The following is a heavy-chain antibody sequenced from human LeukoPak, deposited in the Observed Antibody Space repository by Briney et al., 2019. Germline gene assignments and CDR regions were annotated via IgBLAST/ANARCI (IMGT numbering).Heavy chain of an antibody. Sequence: PGGSLRLSCAASGFTFSSYAMSWVRQAPGKGLEWVSAISGSGGSTYYADSVKGRFTISRDNSKNTLYLQMNSLRAEDTAVYYCARDLIVGATTAGRYGMDVWGQGTTVTVSS. CDR3: ARDLIVGATTAGRYGMDV. J-gene: IGHJ6*02. CDR2: ISGSGGST. V-gene: IGHV3-23*01. CDR1: GFTFSSYA. D-gene: IGHD1-26*01.